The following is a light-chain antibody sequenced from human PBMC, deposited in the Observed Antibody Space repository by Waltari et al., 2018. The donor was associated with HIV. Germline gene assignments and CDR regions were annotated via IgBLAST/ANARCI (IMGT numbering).Light chain of an antibody. CDR3: SSYTSSSTDVV. CDR1: SSDVGGYNY. Sequence: QSALTQPASVSGSPGQSITISCTGTSSDVGGYNYVSWYQQHPGKAPKLMIYEVSNRPSGVSNRFSGSKSGTTASLTISGLQAEDEADYYCSSYTSSSTDVVFGGGTKLTVL. J-gene: IGLJ2*01. CDR2: EVS. V-gene: IGLV2-14*01.